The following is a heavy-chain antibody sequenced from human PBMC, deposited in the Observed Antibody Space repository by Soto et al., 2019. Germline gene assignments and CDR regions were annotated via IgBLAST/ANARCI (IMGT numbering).Heavy chain of an antibody. CDR1: GFTFSSYG. J-gene: IGHJ4*02. Sequence: GGSLRLSCAASGFTFSSYGMHWVRQAPGKGLEWVAVIWYDGSNKYYADSVKGRFTISRDNSKNTLYLQMNSLRAEDTAVYYCARESRGAVAGISYFDYWGQGTLVTVSS. V-gene: IGHV3-33*01. D-gene: IGHD6-19*01. CDR3: ARESRGAVAGISYFDY. CDR2: IWYDGSNK.